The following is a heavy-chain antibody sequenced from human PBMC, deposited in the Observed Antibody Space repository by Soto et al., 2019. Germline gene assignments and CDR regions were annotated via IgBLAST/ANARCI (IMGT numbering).Heavy chain of an antibody. CDR2: ISYDGSNK. Sequence: QVQLVESGGGVVQPGRSLRLSCAASGFTFSSYAMHWVRQAPGKGLEWVAVISYDGSNKYYADSVKGRFTISRDNSKNTLYLQMNSLRAEDTAVYYCADIGGSPDSTWGQGTLVTVSS. CDR1: GFTFSSYA. V-gene: IGHV3-30-3*01. CDR3: ADIGGSPDST. J-gene: IGHJ5*02. D-gene: IGHD1-26*01.